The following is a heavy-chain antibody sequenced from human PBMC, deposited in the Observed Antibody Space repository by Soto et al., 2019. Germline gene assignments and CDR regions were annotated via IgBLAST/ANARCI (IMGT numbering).Heavy chain of an antibody. D-gene: IGHD6-13*01. Sequence: GGSLRLSCAASGFTFSSYEMHWVRQAPGKGLEWVAVISYDGSNKYYADSVKGRFTISRDNSKNTLYLQMNSLRAEDTAVYYCARTERSSWSNYFDYWGQGTLVTVSS. J-gene: IGHJ4*02. CDR3: ARTERSSWSNYFDY. V-gene: IGHV3-30*04. CDR1: GFTFSSYE. CDR2: ISYDGSNK.